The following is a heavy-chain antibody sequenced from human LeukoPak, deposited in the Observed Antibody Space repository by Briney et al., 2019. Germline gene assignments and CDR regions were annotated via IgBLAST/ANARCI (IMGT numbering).Heavy chain of an antibody. D-gene: IGHD3-10*01. CDR2: IWPDDSDT. CDR1: GYNFTNHW. Sequence: GESLKISCKASGYNFTNHWIGWVRQRPGKGLEWMGIIWPDDSDTRYSPSFQGLVSMSVDTSISTAYLQWRSLGASDTALYFCGIHSEVPFCYWGQGTLVTVSS. J-gene: IGHJ4*02. CDR3: GIHSEVPFCY. V-gene: IGHV5-51*01.